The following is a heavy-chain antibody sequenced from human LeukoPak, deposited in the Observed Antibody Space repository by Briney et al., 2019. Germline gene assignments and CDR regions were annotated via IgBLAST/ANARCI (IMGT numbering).Heavy chain of an antibody. V-gene: IGHV4-4*02. CDR2: TYHSDYT. CDR3: ARDPYSGSYGAYYYYYMDV. Sequence: PSETLSLTCAVSGGSINSSHWWSWVRQSPGKGLEWIGNTYHSDYTNYNPSLKSRATISVDKSKNQLSLKVTSVTAADTAMYYCARDPYSGSYGAYYYYYMDVWGKETTVTISS. CDR1: GGSINSSHW. J-gene: IGHJ6*03. D-gene: IGHD1-26*01.